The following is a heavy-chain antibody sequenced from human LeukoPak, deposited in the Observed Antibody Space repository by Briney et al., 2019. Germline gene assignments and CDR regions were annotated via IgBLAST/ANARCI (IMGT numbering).Heavy chain of an antibody. CDR3: ARVRLGSRSNGGWFDP. CDR2: IYYSGST. D-gene: IGHD6-13*01. Sequence: SETLSLTCTVSGGSISSYYWSWIRQPPGKGLEWIGYIYYSGSTNYNPSLKSRVTISVDTSKNQFSLKLSSVTAADTAVYYCARVRLGSRSNGGWFDPWGQGTLVTVSS. V-gene: IGHV4-59*12. CDR1: GGSISSYY. J-gene: IGHJ5*02.